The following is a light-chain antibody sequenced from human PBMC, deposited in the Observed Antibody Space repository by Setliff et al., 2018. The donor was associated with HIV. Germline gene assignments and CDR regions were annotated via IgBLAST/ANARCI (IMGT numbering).Light chain of an antibody. J-gene: IGLJ1*01. V-gene: IGLV2-8*01. CDR1: SSDVGRYNF. CDR3: CSSAGTYTSFFV. CDR2: EVS. Sequence: QSALTQPPSASGSPGQSVTISCTGTSSDVGRYNFVSWYQQHPGKAPKLMIYEVSKRPSGVPDRFSGSKSDNTASLTVSGLQAEDEADYYCCSSAGTYTSFFVFGTGTKGTVL.